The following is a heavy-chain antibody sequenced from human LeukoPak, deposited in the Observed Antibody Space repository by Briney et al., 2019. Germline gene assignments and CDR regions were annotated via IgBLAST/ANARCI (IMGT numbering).Heavy chain of an antibody. CDR3: ARDGGWYGDYFDY. D-gene: IGHD6-19*01. V-gene: IGHV4-61*02. CDR2: IYTSGST. J-gene: IGHJ4*02. Sequence: SQTLSLTCTVSGGSISSGSYYWSWIRQPAGKGLEWIGRIYTSGSTNYNPSLKGRVTISVDTSKNQFSLKLSSVAAADTAVYYCARDGGWYGDYFDYWGQGTLVTVSS. CDR1: GGSISSGSYY.